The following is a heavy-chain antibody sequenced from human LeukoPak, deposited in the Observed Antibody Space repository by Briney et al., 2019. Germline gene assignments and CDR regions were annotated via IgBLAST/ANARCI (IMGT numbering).Heavy chain of an antibody. D-gene: IGHD3-22*01. CDR1: GIAFSTSA. CDR2: ISGTGGTI. V-gene: IGHV3-23*01. CDR3: AKRNGHMIPEYMDV. Sequence: GGSLRLSCATAGIAFSTSAMNWVRQAPGKGLEWVASISGTGGTIFYADSVKGRFTISRDNSKNTLYLQMNSLRAGDTAVYYCAKRNGHMIPEYMDVWGKGTTVTVSS. J-gene: IGHJ6*03.